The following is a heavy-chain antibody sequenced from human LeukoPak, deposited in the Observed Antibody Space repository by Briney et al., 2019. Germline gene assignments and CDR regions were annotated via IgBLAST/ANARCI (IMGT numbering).Heavy chain of an antibody. V-gene: IGHV4-4*07. J-gene: IGHJ5*02. CDR3: ARGPWCSSTSCYGWFDP. CDR1: GGSISSYY. CDR2: IYTSGST. D-gene: IGHD2-2*01. Sequence: TSETLSLTCTVSGGSISSYYWSWIRQPAGKGLEWIGRIYTSGSTNYNPSLKGRVTMSVDTSKNQFSLKLSSVTAADTAVYYCARGPWCSSTSCYGWFDPWGQGTLVTVSS.